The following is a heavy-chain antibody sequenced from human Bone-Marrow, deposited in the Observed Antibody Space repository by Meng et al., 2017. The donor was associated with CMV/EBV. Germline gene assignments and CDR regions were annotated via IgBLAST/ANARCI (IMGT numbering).Heavy chain of an antibody. CDR2: IRYDGSNK. Sequence: GESLKISCAASGFTFSSYGMHWVRQAPGKGLEWVAFIRYDGSNKYYADSVKGRFTISRDNSKNTLYLQMNSLRAEYTAVYYCARCWATTLLGMDVWGQGTTVTVSS. CDR3: ARCWATTLLGMDV. V-gene: IGHV3-30*02. D-gene: IGHD1-26*01. J-gene: IGHJ6*02. CDR1: GFTFSSYG.